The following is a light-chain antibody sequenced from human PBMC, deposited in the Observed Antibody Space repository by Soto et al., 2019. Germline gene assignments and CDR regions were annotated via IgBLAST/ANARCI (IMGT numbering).Light chain of an antibody. CDR3: QQYAASPET. CDR2: GAS. Sequence: EIVLTQSPGTLSLSPGERATLSCRASQSVSNNYLAWYQQKPGQAPRLLIYGASSRATGFPDRFSGSGSETDFTLTTSRLEPEDFAVYYCQQYAASPETFGQGTKVDIK. CDR1: QSVSNNY. V-gene: IGKV3-20*01. J-gene: IGKJ1*01.